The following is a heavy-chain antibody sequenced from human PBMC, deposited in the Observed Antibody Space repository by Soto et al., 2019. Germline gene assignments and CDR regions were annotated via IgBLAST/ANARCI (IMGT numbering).Heavy chain of an antibody. CDR2: IIPIFGTA. J-gene: IGHJ1*01. D-gene: IGHD1-26*01. Sequence: SVMLSWQTSGDTFSGYPISWGRQAPGQGLEWMGGIIPIFGTANYAQKFQGRVTITADESTSTAYMELRSLRSDDTAVYYCARSRSYLGKYFPYLGQGTLVTVSS. CDR1: GDTFSGYP. CDR3: ARSRSYLGKYFPY. V-gene: IGHV1-69*13.